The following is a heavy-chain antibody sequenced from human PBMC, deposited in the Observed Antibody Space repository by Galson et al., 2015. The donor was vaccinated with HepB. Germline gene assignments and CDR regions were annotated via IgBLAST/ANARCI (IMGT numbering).Heavy chain of an antibody. Sequence: QSGAEVKKPGESLRISCKGSGYSFTSYWISWVRQMPGKGLEWMGRIDPSDTYTNYSPSFQGHVTISADKSISTAYLQWSSLKASDTAMYYCALNIVATIEIDYWGQGTLVTVSS. CDR3: ALNIVATIEIDY. V-gene: IGHV5-10-1*01. D-gene: IGHD5-12*01. J-gene: IGHJ4*02. CDR1: GYSFTSYW. CDR2: IDPSDTYT.